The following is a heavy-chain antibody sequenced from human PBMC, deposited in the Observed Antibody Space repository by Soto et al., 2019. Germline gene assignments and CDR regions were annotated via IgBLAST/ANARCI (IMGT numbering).Heavy chain of an antibody. J-gene: IGHJ6*03. D-gene: IGHD2-21*01. CDR1: GGSISSSSYY. CDR2: IYYSGST. V-gene: IGHV4-39*01. Sequence: SETLSLTCTVSGGSISSSSYYWGWIRQPPGKGLEWIGSIYYSGSTYYNPSLKSRVTISVDTSKNQFSLELSSVTAADTAVYYCARSVVGDYYYYMDVWGKGTTVTVSS. CDR3: ARSVVGDYYYYMDV.